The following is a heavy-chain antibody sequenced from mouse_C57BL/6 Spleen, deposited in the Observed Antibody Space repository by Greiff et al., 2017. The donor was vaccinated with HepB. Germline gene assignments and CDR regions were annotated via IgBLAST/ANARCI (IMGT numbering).Heavy chain of an antibody. CDR1: GYTFTSYW. J-gene: IGHJ1*03. Sequence: QVQLQQSGTELVKPGASVKLSCKASGYTFTSYWMHWVKQRPGQGLEWIGNINPSNGGTNYNEKFKSKATLTVDKSSSTAYMQLSSLTSEDSAVYYCARDDYSYWYFDVWGTGTTVTVSS. CDR3: ARDDYSYWYFDV. V-gene: IGHV1-53*01. D-gene: IGHD1-1*01. CDR2: INPSNGGT.